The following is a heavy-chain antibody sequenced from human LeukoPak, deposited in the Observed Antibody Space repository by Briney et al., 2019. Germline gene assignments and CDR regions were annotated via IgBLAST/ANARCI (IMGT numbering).Heavy chain of an antibody. CDR3: ASLSDTAMVRLDY. CDR2: INNDGSST. J-gene: IGHJ4*02. V-gene: IGHV3-74*01. D-gene: IGHD5-18*01. CDR1: GFTFSGYW. Sequence: GGSLRLSCAASGFTFSGYWMHWVRHAPGKGLVWVSRINNDGSSTRYADSVQGRFTISRDNAKNTLYLQMNSLRAEDTAVYYCASLSDTAMVRLDYWGQGTLVTVSS.